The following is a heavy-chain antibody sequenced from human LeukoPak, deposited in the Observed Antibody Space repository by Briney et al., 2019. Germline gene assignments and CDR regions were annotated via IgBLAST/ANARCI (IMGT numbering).Heavy chain of an antibody. D-gene: IGHD3-10*01. J-gene: IGHJ4*02. CDR3: ARGRMVRGVITLYFDY. CDR1: GGSISSSSYY. V-gene: IGHV4-39*07. Sequence: SETLSLTCTVSGGSISSSSYYWGWIRQPPGKGLEWIGSIYYSGSTYYNPSLKSRVTISVDTSKNQFSLKLSSVTAADTAVYYCARGRMVRGVITLYFDYWGQGTLVTVSS. CDR2: IYYSGST.